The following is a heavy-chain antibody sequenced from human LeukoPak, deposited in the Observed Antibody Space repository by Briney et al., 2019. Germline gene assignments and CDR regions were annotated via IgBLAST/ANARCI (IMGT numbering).Heavy chain of an antibody. Sequence: GGSLRLSCAASGFTFRNYGLHWVRQAPGKGLEWVAIIWYDGSKKYHADSVQGRFTVSRDNSQNTLYLQMDSLRVDDTGVYYCARYNSGTMDYWGQGTLVTVSS. V-gene: IGHV3-33*01. CDR2: IWYDGSKK. CDR3: ARYNSGTMDY. D-gene: IGHD1-20*01. J-gene: IGHJ4*02. CDR1: GFTFRNYG.